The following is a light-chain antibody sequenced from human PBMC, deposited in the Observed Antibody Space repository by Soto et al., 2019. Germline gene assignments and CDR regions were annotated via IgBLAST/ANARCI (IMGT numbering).Light chain of an antibody. CDR1: SSDVGGYNY. CDR3: SSYTSSSTLGV. CDR2: DVS. J-gene: IGLJ2*01. V-gene: IGLV2-14*01. Sequence: QSALTQPASVSGSPGQSITISCTGTSSDVGGYNYVSWYQQHPGKAPKLMIYDVSNRPSGVSNRFSGSKSGNTASLTISGRQAEDEADYYCSSYTSSSTLGVFGGGTK.